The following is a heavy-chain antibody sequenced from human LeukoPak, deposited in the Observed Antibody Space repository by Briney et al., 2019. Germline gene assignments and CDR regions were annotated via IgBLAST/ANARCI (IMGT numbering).Heavy chain of an antibody. CDR1: SGSISSTSYY. Sequence: SETLSLTCTVSSGSISSTSYYGGWIRQPPGKGLEWIGCIYYSGSKYSNRSRKSRLPISVDTSKNQCSLKLGSVTAADTAVYYCARHEAVAARPNWFDPWGQGTLVGVSS. D-gene: IGHD6-6*01. J-gene: IGHJ5*02. CDR3: ARHEAVAARPNWFDP. V-gene: IGHV4-39*01. CDR2: IYYSGSK.